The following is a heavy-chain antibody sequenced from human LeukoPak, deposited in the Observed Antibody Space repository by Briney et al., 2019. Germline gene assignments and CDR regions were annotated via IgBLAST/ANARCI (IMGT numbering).Heavy chain of an antibody. CDR2: ISSSSSYI. J-gene: IGHJ4*02. Sequence: GGSLRLSCAASGFTFSSYSMNWVRQAPGKGLEWVSSISSSSSYIYYADSVKGRFTISRDNAKNSLYLQMNSLRVEDTAVYYCARDSDVSYDFWSGYYGWYFDYWGQGTLVTVSS. CDR1: GFTFSSYS. V-gene: IGHV3-21*01. D-gene: IGHD3-3*01. CDR3: ARDSDVSYDFWSGYYGWYFDY.